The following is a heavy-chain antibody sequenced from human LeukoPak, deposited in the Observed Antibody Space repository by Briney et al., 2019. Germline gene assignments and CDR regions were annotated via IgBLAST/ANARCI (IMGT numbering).Heavy chain of an antibody. J-gene: IGHJ4*02. Sequence: RGSLRLSCAASGFTVSSNYMSWVRQAPGKGLEWVSVIYSGGSTYYADSVKGRFTISRDTSKNTLYLQMDSLRAEDTAVYYYARERGTSYLHFDYWGQGALVTVSS. V-gene: IGHV3-66*01. CDR3: ARERGTSYLHFDY. D-gene: IGHD1-26*01. CDR1: GFTVSSNY. CDR2: IYSGGST.